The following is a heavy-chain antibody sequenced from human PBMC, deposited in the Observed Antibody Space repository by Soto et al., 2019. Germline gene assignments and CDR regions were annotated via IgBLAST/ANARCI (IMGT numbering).Heavy chain of an antibody. CDR3: VRXVPXXXXYXXYGMDV. D-gene: IGHD6-6*01. J-gene: IGHJ6*02. CDR1: GFTFSSYS. CDR2: ISSSSNTI. V-gene: IGHV3-48*02. Sequence: EVQLVESGGGLVQPGGSLRLSCAASGFTFSSYSMNWVRQAPGKGLQWISYISSSSNTIYYADSVKGRFTISRDYAKNSLYLQMNSXTDEDXAVYXCVRXVPXXXXYXXYGMDVWGQGTTVTVSS.